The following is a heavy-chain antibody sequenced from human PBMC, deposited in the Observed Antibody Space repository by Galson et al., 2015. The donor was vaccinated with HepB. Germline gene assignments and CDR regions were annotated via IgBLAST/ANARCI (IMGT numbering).Heavy chain of an antibody. J-gene: IGHJ4*02. V-gene: IGHV1-3*01. CDR1: GYTFTNYA. D-gene: IGHD3-10*01. CDR2: INAGYGDT. CDR3: ARALTRLGSGSLLGY. Sequence: SVKVSCKASGYTFTNYAMQWVCQAPGQRLDWMGWINAGYGDTRYSQKFQGRVTFTRDTSATTVYMELSSLRSEDTAVYYCARALTRLGSGSLLGYWGQGTLVTVSS.